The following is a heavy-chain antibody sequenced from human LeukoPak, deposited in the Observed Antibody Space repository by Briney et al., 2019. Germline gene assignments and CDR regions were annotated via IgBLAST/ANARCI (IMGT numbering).Heavy chain of an antibody. Sequence: PGRSLRLSCAASGFAFSNYGMHWVRQAPGKGLEWVSSISSSSSYIYYADSVKGRFTISRDNAKNSLYLQMNSLRAEDTAVYYCARGWEGFDYWGQGTLVTVSS. CDR1: GFAFSNYG. V-gene: IGHV3-21*01. CDR2: ISSSSSYI. D-gene: IGHD1-26*01. CDR3: ARGWEGFDY. J-gene: IGHJ4*02.